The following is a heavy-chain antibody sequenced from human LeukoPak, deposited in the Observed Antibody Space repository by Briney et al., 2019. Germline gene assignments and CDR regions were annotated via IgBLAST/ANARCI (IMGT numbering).Heavy chain of an antibody. V-gene: IGHV4-34*01. Sequence: SETLSLTCAVYGGSFSGYYWSWIRQPPGKGLEWIGEINHSGSTNYNPSLKSRVTISVDTSKNQFSLRLSSVTAADTAVYYWARVTGYMAEDYFDYWGQGTLITVSS. CDR3: ARVTGYMAEDYFDY. D-gene: IGHD6-13*01. CDR2: INHSGST. CDR1: GGSFSGYY. J-gene: IGHJ4*02.